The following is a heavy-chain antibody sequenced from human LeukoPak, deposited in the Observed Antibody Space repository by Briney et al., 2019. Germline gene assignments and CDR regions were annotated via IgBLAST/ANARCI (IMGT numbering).Heavy chain of an antibody. CDR1: GFTFSSYN. CDR3: ARGEGPFGS. D-gene: IGHD3-16*01. Sequence: GGSLRLSCAASGFTFSSYNMNWVRQAPGKGLEWVSYISSSSSTIYCADSVKGRFTISRDNAKNSLYLQMNSLRAEDTVVYYCARGEGPFGSWGQGTLVTVSS. V-gene: IGHV3-48*04. CDR2: ISSSSSTI. J-gene: IGHJ5*02.